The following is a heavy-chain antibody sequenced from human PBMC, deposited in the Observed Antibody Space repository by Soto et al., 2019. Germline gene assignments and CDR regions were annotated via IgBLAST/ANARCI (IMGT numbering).Heavy chain of an antibody. CDR3: ARIHNSAYDYDAFDI. V-gene: IGHV3-33*01. CDR2: IWYDGTNK. D-gene: IGHD5-12*01. J-gene: IGHJ3*02. Sequence: GGSLRLSCAASGLTFSNYGMHWVRQAPGKGLELVAVIWYDGTNKYYADSVKGRFTISRDNSKNTVYLQMNSLRAEDTAMYYCARIHNSAYDYDAFDIWGQGTMVTVSS. CDR1: GLTFSNYG.